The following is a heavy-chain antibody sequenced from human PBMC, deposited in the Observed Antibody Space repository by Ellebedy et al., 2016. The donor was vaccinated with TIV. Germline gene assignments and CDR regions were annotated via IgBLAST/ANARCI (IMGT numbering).Heavy chain of an antibody. CDR1: GYTFTSYD. J-gene: IGHJ5*02. CDR3: ARGLAAAGTRGHDWFDP. CDR2: MNPNSGNT. V-gene: IGHV1-8*01. Sequence: ASVKVSXXASGYTFTSYDINWVRQATGQGLEWMGWMNPNSGNTGYAQKFQGRVTMTRNTSISTAYMELSSLRSEDTAVYYCARGLAAAGTRGHDWFDPWGQGTLVTVSS. D-gene: IGHD6-13*01.